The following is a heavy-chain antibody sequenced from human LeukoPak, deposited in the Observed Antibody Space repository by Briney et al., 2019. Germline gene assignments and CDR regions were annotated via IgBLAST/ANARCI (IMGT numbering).Heavy chain of an antibody. CDR1: GDSVSSNSAA. D-gene: IGHD6-19*01. CDR3: ARQYSSGWSYYYGLDV. Sequence: SQTLSLTCAISGDSVSSNSAAWNWIRQSPSRGLEWLGRTYYRSKWSNDYAMSVKSRITINPDTSKNQVSLQLNSVTPEDTAVYYCARQYSSGWSYYYGLDVWGQGTTVTVSS. J-gene: IGHJ6*02. CDR2: TYYRSKWSN. V-gene: IGHV6-1*01.